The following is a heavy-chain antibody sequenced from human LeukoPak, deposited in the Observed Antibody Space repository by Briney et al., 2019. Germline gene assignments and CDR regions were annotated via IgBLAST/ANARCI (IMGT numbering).Heavy chain of an antibody. V-gene: IGHV3-21*01. D-gene: IGHD4-11*01. J-gene: IGHJ5*02. CDR2: ISSSSSYI. CDR3: APSHDYSNSKEAWFDP. Sequence: GGSLRLSCAASGFTFSPYSMNSVRQAPGKGLEWVSSISSSSSYIYYADSVKGRFTISRDNAKNSLYLQMNSLRAEDTAVYYCAPSHDYSNSKEAWFDPWGQGTLVTVSS. CDR1: GFTFSPYS.